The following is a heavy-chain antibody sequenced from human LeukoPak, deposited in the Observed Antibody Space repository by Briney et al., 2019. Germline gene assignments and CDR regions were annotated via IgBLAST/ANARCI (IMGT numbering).Heavy chain of an antibody. D-gene: IGHD2-15*01. CDR2: IKQDGSEK. V-gene: IGHV3-7*01. CDR1: GFTFDNYA. J-gene: IGHJ4*02. CDR3: AREVGTCSGGTCYFRFDY. Sequence: GGSLRLSCAASGFTFDNYAMNWVRQAPGKGLEWVANIKQDGSEKYYVDSVKGRFTISRDNAKNSLYLQMNSLRAEDTAVYYCAREVGTCSGGTCYFRFDYWGQGTLVTVSS.